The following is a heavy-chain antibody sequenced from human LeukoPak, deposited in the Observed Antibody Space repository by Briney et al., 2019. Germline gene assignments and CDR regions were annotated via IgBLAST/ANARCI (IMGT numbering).Heavy chain of an antibody. CDR2: IKPDGSNE. Sequence: GVLRLSCGASGFMFSNNWMSWVRQAPGKGLEWMANIKPDGSNEYYADSVKGRFTISRDNAKNSLYLHMNSLRVEDTAIYYCVININWSFGSWGQEDVVIVSS. D-gene: IGHD1-1*01. V-gene: IGHV3-7*01. J-gene: IGHJ4*02. CDR3: VININWSFGS. CDR1: GFMFSNNW.